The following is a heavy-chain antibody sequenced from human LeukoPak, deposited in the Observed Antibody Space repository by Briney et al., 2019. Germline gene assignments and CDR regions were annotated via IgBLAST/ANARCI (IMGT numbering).Heavy chain of an antibody. CDR1: GGFISSYY. CDR3: ARGVVPAALYYYYMDV. V-gene: IGHV4-59*01. CDR2: IYYSGST. J-gene: IGHJ6*03. Sequence: SETLSLTCTVSGGFISSYYWSWIRQPPGKGLEWIGYIYYSGSTNYNPSLKSRVTISVDTSKNQFSLKLSSVTAADTAVYYCARGVVPAALYYYYMDVWGKGTTVTVSS. D-gene: IGHD2-2*01.